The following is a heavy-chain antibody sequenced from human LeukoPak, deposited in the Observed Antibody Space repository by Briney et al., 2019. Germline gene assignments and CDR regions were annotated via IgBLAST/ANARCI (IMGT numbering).Heavy chain of an antibody. J-gene: IGHJ4*02. CDR3: ASGHSSGWFDY. V-gene: IGHV4-59*02. Sequence: PSETLSLTCTVSRGSVRSAYLSWIQQPPGKRLEWIGYMYNSEITNYNPSLKSRVTMSLDMSKDQFSLDLTSVSEADTAVYYCASGHSSGWFDYWGQGSLVIVSS. CDR1: RGSVRSAY. D-gene: IGHD6-19*01. CDR2: MYNSEIT.